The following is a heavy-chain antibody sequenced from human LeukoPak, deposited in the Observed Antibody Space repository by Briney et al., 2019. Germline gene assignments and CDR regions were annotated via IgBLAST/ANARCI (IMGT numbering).Heavy chain of an antibody. V-gene: IGHV3-7*04. D-gene: IGHD3-22*01. CDR2: IKQDGSEK. J-gene: IGHJ4*02. Sequence: GGSLRLSCAASGFTFSSYWMSWVRQAPGEGLEWVAYIKQDGSEKYYVDSVKGRFTISRDNAKDSLYRQMNSLRAEDTAVYYCARERITMIVVDYWGQGTLVTVSS. CDR3: ARERITMIVVDY. CDR1: GFTFSSYW.